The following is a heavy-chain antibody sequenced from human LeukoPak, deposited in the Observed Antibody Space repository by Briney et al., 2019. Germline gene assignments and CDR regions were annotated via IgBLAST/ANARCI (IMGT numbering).Heavy chain of an antibody. CDR2: IYTSGST. CDR1: GGSFSSYY. J-gene: IGHJ5*02. V-gene: IGHV4-4*07. CDR3: AREDGYYGDYNWFDP. D-gene: IGHD4-17*01. Sequence: SETLSLTCAVYGGSFSSYYWGWIRQPAGKGLEWIGRIYTSGSTNYNPSLKSRVTMSVDTSKNQFSLKLSSVTAADTAVYYCAREDGYYGDYNWFDPWGQGTLVTVSS.